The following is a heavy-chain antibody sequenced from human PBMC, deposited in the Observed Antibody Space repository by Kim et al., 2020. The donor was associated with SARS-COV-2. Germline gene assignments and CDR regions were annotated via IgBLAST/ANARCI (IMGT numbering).Heavy chain of an antibody. CDR2: ISSSSSTI. J-gene: IGHJ6*01. CDR1: GFTFSSYS. CDR3: ARRAYCSSTSCYMSHYGMDV. V-gene: IGHV3-48*02. D-gene: IGHD2-2*02. Sequence: GGSLRLSCAASGFTFSSYSMNWVRQAPGKGLEWVSYISSSSSTIYYADSVKGRFTISRDNAKNSLYLQMNSLRDEDTAVYYCARRAYCSSTSCYMSHYGMDVWRQGRTVTDS.